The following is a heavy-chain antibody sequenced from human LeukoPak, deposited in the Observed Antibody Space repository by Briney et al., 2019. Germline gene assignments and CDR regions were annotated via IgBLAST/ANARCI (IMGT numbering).Heavy chain of an antibody. J-gene: IGHJ4*02. V-gene: IGHV4-34*01. CDR2: INHSGST. Sequence: SETLSLTCAVYGGSFSGYYWSWIRQPPGKGLEWIGEINHSGSTNYNPSLKSRVTISVDTSKSQFSLKLSSVTAADTAVYYCARTPLYSHGYFDYWGQGTLVTVSS. CDR3: ARTPLYSHGYFDY. CDR1: GGSFSGYY. D-gene: IGHD5-18*01.